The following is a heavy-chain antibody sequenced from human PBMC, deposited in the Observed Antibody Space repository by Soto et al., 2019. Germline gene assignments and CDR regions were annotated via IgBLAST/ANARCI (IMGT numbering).Heavy chain of an antibody. CDR3: ARPSYGDYDLDYFDY. D-gene: IGHD4-17*01. V-gene: IGHV1-18*01. CDR1: GGTFSSYA. CDR2: ISAYNGNA. J-gene: IGHJ4*02. Sequence: GASVKVSCKASGGTFSSYAISWVRQAPGQGLEWMGWISAYNGNANYAQKLQGRVTMTTDTSTSTAYMELRSLRSDDTAVYYCARPSYGDYDLDYFDYWGQGTLVTVSS.